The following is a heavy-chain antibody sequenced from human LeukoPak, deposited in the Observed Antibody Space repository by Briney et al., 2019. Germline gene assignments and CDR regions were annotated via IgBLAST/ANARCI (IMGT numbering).Heavy chain of an antibody. J-gene: IGHJ3*02. CDR2: INVILDTA. Sequence: SVKVSCKASGGTFSSYAISWVRQAPGQGLEWMGRINVILDTANYAQEFQGRVTIIADISTSTSYMELSSLRSEDTAVYYCARDQGIGDASDIWGQGTMVTVSS. CDR1: GGTFSSYA. CDR3: ARDQGIGDASDI. V-gene: IGHV1-69*04.